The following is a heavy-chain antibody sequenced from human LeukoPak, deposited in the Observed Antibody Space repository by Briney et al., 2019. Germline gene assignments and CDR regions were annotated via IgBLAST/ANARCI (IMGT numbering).Heavy chain of an antibody. CDR1: GGSFSGYY. CDR3: ARGSYIWNQQYYYGMDV. D-gene: IGHD1-20*01. J-gene: IGHJ6*02. CDR2: INHSGST. V-gene: IGHV4-34*01. Sequence: SETLSLTCAVYGGSFSGYYWSWIRQPPGKGLEWIGEINHSGSTNYNPSLKSRVTISVDTSKNQFSLKLSSVTAADTAVYYCARGSYIWNQQYYYGMDVWGQGTTVTVSS.